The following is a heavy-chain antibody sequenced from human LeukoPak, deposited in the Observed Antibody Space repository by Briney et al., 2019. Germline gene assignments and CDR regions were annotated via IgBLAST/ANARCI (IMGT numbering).Heavy chain of an antibody. CDR3: AREIRSTINGYDI. CDR2: INSNSGGT. V-gene: IGHV1-2*02. Sequence: GPSVKVSCKASGYTFTDYYINWLLQAPGQGLEWIGWINSNSGGTQYAQKFQGRVTVTRDVSITTAYMELTGMTSDDTAVYYCAREIRSTINGYDIWGQGTVVIVS. D-gene: IGHD5-24*01. CDR1: GYTFTDYY. J-gene: IGHJ3*02.